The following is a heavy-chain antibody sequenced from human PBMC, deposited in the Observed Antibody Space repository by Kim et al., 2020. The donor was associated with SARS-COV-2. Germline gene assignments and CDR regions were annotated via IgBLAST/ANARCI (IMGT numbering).Heavy chain of an antibody. D-gene: IGHD3-3*02. CDR2: IHPSGGGT. J-gene: IGHJ4*02. Sequence: ASVKVSCKASGYTFISYLMHWVRQAPGQGLEWMGMIHPSGGGTYYAQKFQGRLTMTTDTSTSTVYMDLSSLRSEDTAVYYCARGGMADKTFSDYWGQGTLVTVSS. V-gene: IGHV1-46*01. CDR3: ARGGMADKTFSDY. CDR1: GYTFISYL.